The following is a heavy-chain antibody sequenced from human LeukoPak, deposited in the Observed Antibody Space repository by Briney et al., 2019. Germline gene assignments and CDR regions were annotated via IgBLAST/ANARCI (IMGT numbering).Heavy chain of an antibody. J-gene: IGHJ3*02. V-gene: IGHV1-69*05. D-gene: IGHD2-15*01. CDR3: ARERVDPGDIVVVVAATRAFDI. CDR2: IIPIFGTA. CDR1: GGTFSSYA. Sequence: GASVKVSCKASGGTFSSYAISWVRQAPGQGLEWMGRIIPIFGTANYAQKFQGRVTITKDESTSTAYMELSSLRSEDTAVYYCARERVDPGDIVVVVAATRAFDIWGQGTMVTVSS.